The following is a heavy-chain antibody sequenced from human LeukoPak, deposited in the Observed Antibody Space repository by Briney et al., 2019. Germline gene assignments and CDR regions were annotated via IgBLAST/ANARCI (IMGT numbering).Heavy chain of an antibody. V-gene: IGHV1-18*04. CDR2: MSAYNGNT. J-gene: IGHJ5*02. CDR3: ARDLIPTPLVAGTRDWFDP. D-gene: IGHD6-13*01. Sequence: ASVKVSCKASGYTFTGYYMHWVRQAPGQGLEWMGWMSAYNGNTNYAQKLQGRVTMTTDTSTSTAYMELRSLRSDDTAVYYCARDLIPTPLVAGTRDWFDPWGQGTLVTVSS. CDR1: GYTFTGYY.